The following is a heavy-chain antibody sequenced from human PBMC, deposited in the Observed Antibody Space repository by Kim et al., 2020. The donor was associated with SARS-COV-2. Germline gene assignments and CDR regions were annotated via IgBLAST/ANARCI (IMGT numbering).Heavy chain of an antibody. Sequence: ASVKVSCKAPNYSFSGYIINWVRQAPGQGLEWMGWISAYNGNANYAQKFQDRVTMTTDTSTTTAYMELRSLRSDDSAIYYCAVAHTAVGRKYDSWGQGTLVTVSS. CDR2: ISAYNGNA. V-gene: IGHV1-18*04. CDR3: AVAHTAVGRKYDS. J-gene: IGHJ4*02. CDR1: NYSFSGYI. D-gene: IGHD6-13*01.